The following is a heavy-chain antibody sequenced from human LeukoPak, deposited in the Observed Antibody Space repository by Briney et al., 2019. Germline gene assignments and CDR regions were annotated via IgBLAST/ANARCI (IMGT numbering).Heavy chain of an antibody. D-gene: IGHD4-17*01. CDR3: ARADGDYWDAFDI. J-gene: IGHJ3*02. CDR2: IYYSGST. CDR1: GGSVSSGSYY. V-gene: IGHV4-61*01. Sequence: SETLSLTCTVSGGSVSSGSYYWSWIRQPPGKGLEWIGYIYYSGSTNYNPSLKSRVTISVDTSKNQFSLKLSPVTAADTAVYYCARADGDYWDAFDIWGQGTMVTVSS.